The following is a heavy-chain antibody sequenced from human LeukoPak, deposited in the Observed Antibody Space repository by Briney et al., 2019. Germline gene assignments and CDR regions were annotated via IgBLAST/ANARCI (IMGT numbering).Heavy chain of an antibody. CDR2: VSGSGSST. CDR1: GFTFSSYA. Sequence: GGSLRLSCSASGFTFSSYAMHWVRQAPGKGLEWVSVVSGSGSSTYYADSVKGRFTISRDNSKNTLYLQMNSLRAEDTAVYFCAKAQRTIRQYFYDGMDVWGQGATVTVSS. CDR3: AKAQRTIRQYFYDGMDV. J-gene: IGHJ6*02. D-gene: IGHD3-9*01. V-gene: IGHV3-23*01.